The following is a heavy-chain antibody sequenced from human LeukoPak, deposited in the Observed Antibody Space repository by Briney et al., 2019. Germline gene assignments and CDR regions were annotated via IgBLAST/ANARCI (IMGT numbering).Heavy chain of an antibody. J-gene: IGHJ6*02. V-gene: IGHV3-23*01. CDR3: AKDPGDYPYYYGMDV. Sequence: GGSLRLSCAASGFTFSSYAMSWVRQAPGKGLEWVSAISGSGGSTYYADSVKGRFTISRDNSKNTLYLQMNSLRAEDTAVYYCAKDPGDYPYYYGMDVWGQGTTVTVSS. CDR2: ISGSGGST. CDR1: GFTFSSYA. D-gene: IGHD4-17*01.